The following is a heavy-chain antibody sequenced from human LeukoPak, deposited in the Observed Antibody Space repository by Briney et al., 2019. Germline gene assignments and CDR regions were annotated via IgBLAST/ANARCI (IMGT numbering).Heavy chain of an antibody. CDR1: GRPVTTYS. CDR2: IYYSGST. J-gene: IGHJ2*01. V-gene: IGHV4-59*02. Sequence: SETLSLTCTVSGRPVTTYSWSWIRQPPGKGLEWIGYIYYSGSTNYNPSLKSRVTISVDTSKNQFSLKLSSVTAADTAVYYCAGRNYYDSSGYPPYWYFDLWGRGTLVTVSS. CDR3: AGRNYYDSSGYPPYWYFDL. D-gene: IGHD3-22*01.